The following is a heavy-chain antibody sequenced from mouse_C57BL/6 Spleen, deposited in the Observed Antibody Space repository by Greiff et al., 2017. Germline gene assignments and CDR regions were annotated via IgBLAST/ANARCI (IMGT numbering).Heavy chain of an antibody. Sequence: QVQLQQPGPELVKPGASVKLSCKASGYTFTSYWMHWVKQRPGQGLEWIGMIHPKSGSTNYNEKFKGKATLTVDTSSSTAYMQLRSLTSEDSAVYYCARQAYWGQGTLVTVSA. CDR1: GYTFTSYW. CDR3: ARQAY. V-gene: IGHV1-64*01. CDR2: IHPKSGST. J-gene: IGHJ3*01.